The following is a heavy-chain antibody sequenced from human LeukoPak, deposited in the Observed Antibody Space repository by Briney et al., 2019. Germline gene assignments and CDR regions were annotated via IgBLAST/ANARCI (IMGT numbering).Heavy chain of an antibody. Sequence: QPGGSLRLSCAASGFTFSSNWMHWVRQAPGKGLVWVSRINSDGSSTTYADSVKGRFTISRDNAKNTLYLQMNSLRADDTAVYYCASSRYINNWGIWGQGAMVTVSS. J-gene: IGHJ3*02. CDR1: GFTFSSNW. V-gene: IGHV3-74*01. CDR3: ASSRYINNWGI. CDR2: INSDGSST. D-gene: IGHD6-13*01.